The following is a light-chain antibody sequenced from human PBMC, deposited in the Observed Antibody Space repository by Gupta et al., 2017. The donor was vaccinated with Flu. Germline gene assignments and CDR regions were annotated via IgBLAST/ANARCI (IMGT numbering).Light chain of an antibody. CDR3: AAWDDSLNGPV. Sequence: KVTISCPGSSSNVGGNSVNWYQQFPGTAPKLLIFSDNQRPSGIPDRISGSKSDTSASLTISGLQSEDEADYYCAAWDDSLNGPVLGGGTKLTVL. J-gene: IGLJ3*02. CDR2: SDN. CDR1: SSNVGGNS. V-gene: IGLV1-44*01.